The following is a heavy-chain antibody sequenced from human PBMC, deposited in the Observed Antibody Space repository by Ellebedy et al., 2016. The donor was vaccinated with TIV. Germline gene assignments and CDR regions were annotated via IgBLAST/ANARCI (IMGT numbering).Heavy chain of an antibody. D-gene: IGHD2-8*02. CDR3: VRTGRPWFDY. J-gene: IGHJ4*02. CDR1: GFNFSAYY. V-gene: IGHV3-11*06. CDR2: ISTSSSYT. Sequence: GESLKISCVASGFNFSAYYMSWIRQAPGKGLEWGSTISTSSSYTKCADSVKGRFTVSRDDAKNSLYLHMNSLKAEDTAVYYCVRTGRPWFDYWGQGTLVTVSS.